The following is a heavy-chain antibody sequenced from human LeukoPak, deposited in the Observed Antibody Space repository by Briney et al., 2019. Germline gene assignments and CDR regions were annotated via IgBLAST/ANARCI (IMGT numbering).Heavy chain of an antibody. J-gene: IGHJ4*02. CDR1: GFTLSSYW. Sequence: GRSLRLSCAASGFTLSSYWMSWVRQAPGKGLEWVAHIKQDGSERYYVDSVKGRFTISRDNAKNSLYLQMNSLRAEDTAVYYCARRYCGGDCHSPYFDYWGQGTLVTVSS. D-gene: IGHD2-21*02. CDR2: IKQDGSER. CDR3: ARRYCGGDCHSPYFDY. V-gene: IGHV3-7*01.